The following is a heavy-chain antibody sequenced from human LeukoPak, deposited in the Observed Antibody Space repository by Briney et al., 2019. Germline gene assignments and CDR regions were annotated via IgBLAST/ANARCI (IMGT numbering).Heavy chain of an antibody. D-gene: IGHD5-12*01. CDR1: GYTLTELS. CDR3: ATAPRYSGYVDYYGMDV. J-gene: IGHJ6*02. V-gene: IGHV1-24*01. CDR2: FDPEDGET. Sequence: GSVKVSCKVSGYTLTELSMHWVRQAPGKGLEWIGGFDPEDGETIYAQKFQGRVTMTEDTSTDTAYMELSSLRSEDTAVYYCATAPRYSGYVDYYGMDVWGQGTTVTVSS.